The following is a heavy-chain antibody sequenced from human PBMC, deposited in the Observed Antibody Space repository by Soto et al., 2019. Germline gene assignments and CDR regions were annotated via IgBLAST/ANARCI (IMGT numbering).Heavy chain of an antibody. CDR2: ISSSSSTI. J-gene: IGHJ3*02. CDR3: ARALGAGCGWYKIVGAFDS. CDR1: GFTFSSYR. D-gene: IGHD6-19*01. Sequence: SLLLSYASSGFTFSSYRMNWVLQAPGKGLEWVSYISSSSSTIYYADSVKGRFTISRDNAKNSLYLQMNSLRDEDTAVYYCARALGAGCGWYKIVGAFDSWRQGKMVTVAS. V-gene: IGHV3-48*02.